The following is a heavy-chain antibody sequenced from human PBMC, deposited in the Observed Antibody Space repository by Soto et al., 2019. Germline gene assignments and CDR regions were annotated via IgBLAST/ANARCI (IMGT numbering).Heavy chain of an antibody. V-gene: IGHV2-5*02. CDR3: ARRRGGFGGGWTTPYFDY. Sequence: QITLKESGPTVVKPTQTLTLTCSLSGFSLNTAGVGVGWIRQPPGKALEWLAVIYWDDDKSWNPSLRDRLTINREASDDQVVLTVTNMDPVDTGTYYCARRRGGFGGGWTTPYFDYWGQGTLVTVSS. CDR1: GFSLNTAGVG. J-gene: IGHJ4*02. CDR2: IYWDDDK. D-gene: IGHD6-19*01.